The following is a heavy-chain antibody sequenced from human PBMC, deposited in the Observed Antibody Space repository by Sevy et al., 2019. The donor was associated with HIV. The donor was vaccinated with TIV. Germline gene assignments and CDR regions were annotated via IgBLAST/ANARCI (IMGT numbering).Heavy chain of an antibody. CDR3: AKDFDSIAMPAFPDN. J-gene: IGHJ4*02. CDR1: GFTFSNYG. V-gene: IGHV3-33*06. Sequence: GGSLSLSCAASGFTFSNYGMHWVRQVPGKGLEWVAVIWYDGSNYDYADSVKGRFSVSRDNSKNTLYLEMKSLRPEDTAVYFCAKDFDSIAMPAFPDNWGQGTLVTVSS. CDR2: IWYDGSNY. D-gene: IGHD3-9*01.